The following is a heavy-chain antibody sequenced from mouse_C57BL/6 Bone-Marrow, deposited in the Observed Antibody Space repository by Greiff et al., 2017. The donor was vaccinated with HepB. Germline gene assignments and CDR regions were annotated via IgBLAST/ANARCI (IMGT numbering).Heavy chain of an antibody. V-gene: IGHV5-4*01. D-gene: IGHD2-5*01. CDR2: ISDGGSYT. Sequence: EVMLVGSGGGLVKPGGSLKLSCAASGFTFSSYAMSWVRQTPEKRLEWVATISDGGSYTYYPDNVKGRFTISRDNAKNNLYLQMSHLKSEDTAMYYCARDSHYSNYVDYWGQGTTLTVSS. J-gene: IGHJ2*01. CDR3: ARDSHYSNYVDY. CDR1: GFTFSSYA.